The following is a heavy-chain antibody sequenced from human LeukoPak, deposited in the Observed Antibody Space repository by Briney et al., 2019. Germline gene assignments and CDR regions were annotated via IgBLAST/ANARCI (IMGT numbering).Heavy chain of an antibody. Sequence: GGSLRLSCAASGFTFSSYAMSWVRQAPGKGLEWVSAISGSGGSTYYADSVKGRFTISRDNSKNTLYLQINSLRAEDTAVYYCAKISVPRPYYFDYWGQGTLVTVSS. CDR1: GFTFSSYA. J-gene: IGHJ4*02. CDR2: ISGSGGST. CDR3: AKISVPRPYYFDY. V-gene: IGHV3-23*01.